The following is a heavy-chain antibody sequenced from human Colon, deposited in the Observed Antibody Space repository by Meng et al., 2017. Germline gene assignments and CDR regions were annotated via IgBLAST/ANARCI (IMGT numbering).Heavy chain of an antibody. D-gene: IGHD3-10*01. CDR3: ARRSFGFNFDY. CDR2: IGTAGDT. J-gene: IGHJ4*02. CDR1: GFTFSSYD. Sequence: GESLKISCAASGFTFSSYDMHWVRQATGKGLEWVSAIGTAGDTYYPGSVKGRFTISRENAKNSLYLQMNSLTAGDTAVYYCARRSFGFNFDYWGQGTLVTVSS. V-gene: IGHV3-13*01.